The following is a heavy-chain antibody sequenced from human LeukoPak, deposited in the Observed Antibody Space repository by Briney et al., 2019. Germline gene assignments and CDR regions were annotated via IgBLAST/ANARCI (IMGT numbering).Heavy chain of an antibody. CDR3: AKYRRNDYYYYYYYMDV. CDR2: IKQDGSEK. CDR1: GFTFSSYW. D-gene: IGHD5-12*01. J-gene: IGHJ6*03. V-gene: IGHV3-7*01. Sequence: GGSLRLSSAASGFTFSSYWMSWVRQGPGKGLEGVAKIKQDGSEKYYVDSVKGRFTISRDNAKNSLYLQMNSLRAEGTAVYYCAKYRRNDYYYYYYYMDVWGKGTTVTVSS.